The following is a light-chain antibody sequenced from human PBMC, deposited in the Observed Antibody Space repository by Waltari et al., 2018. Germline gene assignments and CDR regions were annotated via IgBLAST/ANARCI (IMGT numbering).Light chain of an antibody. CDR1: TSNIGFNS. J-gene: IGLJ2*01. CDR2: RDS. CDR3: ASWDQSLRGVV. Sequence: QSVLSQPPSASASPGQGVTISCSGSTSNIGFNSVFWYQHVPGTAPKLVIFRDSQRPSGVPGRFSGSKSGTSASLAISGLRSEDEADYYYASWDQSLRGVVFGGGTKLTVL. V-gene: IGLV1-47*01.